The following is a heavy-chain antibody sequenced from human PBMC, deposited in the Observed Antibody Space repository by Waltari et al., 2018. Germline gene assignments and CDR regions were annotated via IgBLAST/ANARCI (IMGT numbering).Heavy chain of an antibody. CDR3: AGDPARRADY. J-gene: IGHJ4*02. CDR2: IKPDGSQT. CDR1: GFPLSNYW. V-gene: IGHV3-7*01. Sequence: EVQLVESGGGLVQPGGSLRLSCVASGFPLSNYWMHWVRQAPGKGLEWVAHIKPDGSQTDYVDSVKGRFAISRDNARNSLYLQMNSLRADDTAIYYCAGDPARRADYWGQGTLVTVSS.